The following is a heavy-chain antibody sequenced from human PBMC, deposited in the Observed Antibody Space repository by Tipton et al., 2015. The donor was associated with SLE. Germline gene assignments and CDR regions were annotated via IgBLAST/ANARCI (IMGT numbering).Heavy chain of an antibody. CDR1: GGSFSGYY. CDR2: INHSGST. CDR3: AREGAEGFDP. Sequence: LRLSCAVYGGSFSGYYWSWIRQPPGKGLEWIGEINHSGSTNYNPSLKSRVTISVDTSKNQFSLKLSSVTAADTAVYYCAREGAEGFDPWGQGTLVTVSS. D-gene: IGHD3-16*01. V-gene: IGHV4-34*01. J-gene: IGHJ5*02.